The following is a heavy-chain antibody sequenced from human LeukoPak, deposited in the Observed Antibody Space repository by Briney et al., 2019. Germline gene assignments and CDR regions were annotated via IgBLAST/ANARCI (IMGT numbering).Heavy chain of an antibody. CDR1: GYTFTSYG. D-gene: IGHD2-2*01. V-gene: IGHV1-18*01. J-gene: IGHJ6*03. Sequence: GASVKVSCKASGYTFTSYGISWVRQAPGLGLEWMGWISAYNGNTNYAQKLQGRVTMTTDTSTSTAYMELRSLRSDDTAVYYCARDVPIVVVPAAMAYYYYYYMDVWGKGTMVTVSS. CDR3: ARDVPIVVVPAAMAYYYYYYMDV. CDR2: ISAYNGNT.